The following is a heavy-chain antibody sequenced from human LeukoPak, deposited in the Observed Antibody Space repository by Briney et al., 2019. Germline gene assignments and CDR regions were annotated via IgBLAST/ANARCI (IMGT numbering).Heavy chain of an antibody. V-gene: IGHV3-30*02. J-gene: IGHJ4*02. D-gene: IGHD3-10*01. CDR3: AKDGSVRGGKRYYFDY. CDR2: IRYDGSNK. CDR1: GFTFSSYG. Sequence: GGSLRLSCAASGFTFSSYGMHWVRQAPGKGLEWVAYIRYDGSNKYYADSVKGRFTISRDNSKNTLYLQMNSLRAEDTAVYYCAKDGSVRGGKRYYFDYWGQGTLVTVSS.